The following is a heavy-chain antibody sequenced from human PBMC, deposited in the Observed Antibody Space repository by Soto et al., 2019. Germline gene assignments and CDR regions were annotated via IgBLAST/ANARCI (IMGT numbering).Heavy chain of an antibody. J-gene: IGHJ6*03. V-gene: IGHV3-23*01. CDR1: GVTCISYA. Sequence: GGSLRLSCAASGVTCISYAMSWVRQAPGKGLEWFSAISGSGGSTYYAASVKGRFTISRDNSKNTLYLQMNSLRAEDTAVYYCAKVGGIGCSGGSCYYYYYYMDVWGKGTTVTVSS. D-gene: IGHD2-15*01. CDR2: ISGSGGST. CDR3: AKVGGIGCSGGSCYYYYYYMDV.